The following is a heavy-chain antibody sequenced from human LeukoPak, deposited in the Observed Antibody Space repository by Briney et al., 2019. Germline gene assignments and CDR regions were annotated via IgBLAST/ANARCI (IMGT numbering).Heavy chain of an antibody. J-gene: IGHJ4*02. V-gene: IGHV3-53*01. CDR1: GFTFSSNS. D-gene: IGHD2-15*01. CDR2: IYSGGNT. Sequence: GGSLRLSCAASGFTFSSNSWSWVRQAPGKGLEWVSFIYSGGNTHYSDSVKGRFTISRDNSKNTLYLQMSSLRAEDTAIYYCARRAGEYSHPYDYWGQGTLVTVSS. CDR3: ARRAGEYSHPYDY.